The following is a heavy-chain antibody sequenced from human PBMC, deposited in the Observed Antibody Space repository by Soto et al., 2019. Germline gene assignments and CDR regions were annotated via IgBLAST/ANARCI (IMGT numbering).Heavy chain of an antibody. J-gene: IGHJ4*02. Sequence: QVQLQESGPGLVKPSETLSLTCTVSGVSISTSSWSWIRQPPGKELEWIGYVHYSGRTTYRPDPRSRVTISVDTSTNQQFFLTLSSVTAADTAVYFCARGGYSGNDALDFWGQGIQVTVSS. CDR2: VHYSGRT. D-gene: IGHD1-26*01. V-gene: IGHV4-59*13. CDR3: ARGGYSGNDALDF. CDR1: GVSISTSS.